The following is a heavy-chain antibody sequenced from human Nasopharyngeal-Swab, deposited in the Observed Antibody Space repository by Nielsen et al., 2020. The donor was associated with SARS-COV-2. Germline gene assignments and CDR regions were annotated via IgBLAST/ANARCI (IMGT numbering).Heavy chain of an antibody. CDR2: ISSSSSYT. V-gene: IGHV3-11*06. J-gene: IGHJ6*03. D-gene: IGHD3-3*01. CDR3: ARDRPDYDFWSGYSSYYYYMDV. Sequence: GESLKISCAASGFTFSDYYMSWIRQAPGKGLEWVPYISSSSSYTNYADSVKGRFTISRDNAKNSLYLQMNSLRAEDTAVYYCARDRPDYDFWSGYSSYYYYMDVWGKGTTVTVSS. CDR1: GFTFSDYY.